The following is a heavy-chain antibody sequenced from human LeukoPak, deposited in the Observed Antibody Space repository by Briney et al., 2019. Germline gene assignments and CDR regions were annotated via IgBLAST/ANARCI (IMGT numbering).Heavy chain of an antibody. CDR3: ARAELGIKYSFDS. D-gene: IGHD3-16*01. CDR2: INHSGST. Sequence: SETLSLTCAVYGGSFSGYYWSWVRQPPEKGLEWIGEINHSGSTNYNPSLKSRLSISVDTSKNQFFLKLNSVTAADTAVYYCARAELGIKYSFDSWGQGTLVTVSS. CDR1: GGSFSGYY. V-gene: IGHV4-34*01. J-gene: IGHJ4*02.